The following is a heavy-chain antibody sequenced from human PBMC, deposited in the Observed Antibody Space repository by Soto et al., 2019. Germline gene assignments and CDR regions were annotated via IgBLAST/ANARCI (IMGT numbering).Heavy chain of an antibody. CDR3: AHSSCFYDSRGYYRNFDY. CDR1: GFSFSTSGAG. J-gene: IGHJ4*02. D-gene: IGHD3-22*01. CDR2: IYWDDSE. Sequence: QITLKESGPTLVKPTQTLTLTCTFSGFSFSTSGAGVGWIRQPPGKALEWLAVIYWDDSERYSPSPKSRLTVTKTTSTHQVVLTMTNMDPADTGTYFCAHSSCFYDSRGYYRNFDYWGQGILVTVSS. V-gene: IGHV2-5*02.